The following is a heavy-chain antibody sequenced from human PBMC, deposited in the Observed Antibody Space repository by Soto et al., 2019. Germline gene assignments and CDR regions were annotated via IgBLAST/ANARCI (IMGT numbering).Heavy chain of an antibody. V-gene: IGHV4-59*01. CDR1: GGSISSYY. D-gene: IGHD3-22*01. Sequence: ASETLSLTCTVSGGSISSYYWSWIRQPPGKGLEWIGFIYYSGSTNYNPSLKSRVTISVDTSKNQFSLKLSSVTAADTAVYYCGRVNDYDSGIQTFDYWGQGTLVTVSS. J-gene: IGHJ4*02. CDR2: IYYSGST. CDR3: GRVNDYDSGIQTFDY.